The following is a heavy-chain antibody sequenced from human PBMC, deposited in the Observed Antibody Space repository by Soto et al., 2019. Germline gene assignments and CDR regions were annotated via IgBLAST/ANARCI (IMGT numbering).Heavy chain of an antibody. CDR3: ARSGNSGWHINFDY. J-gene: IGHJ4*02. CDR1: GGSISSYY. CDR2: IYYSGST. Sequence: QVQLQESGPGLVKPSETLSLTCTVSGGSISSYYWSWIRQPPGKGLEWIGYIYYSGSTNYNPSLKSRVTISVDTSKNQFSLKLSSVTAADTAVYYCARSGNSGWHINFDYWGQGTLVTVSS. D-gene: IGHD6-19*01. V-gene: IGHV4-59*01.